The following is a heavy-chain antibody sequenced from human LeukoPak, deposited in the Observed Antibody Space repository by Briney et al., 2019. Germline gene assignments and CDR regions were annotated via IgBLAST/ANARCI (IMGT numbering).Heavy chain of an antibody. CDR1: GFTFSNYY. D-gene: IGHD6-13*01. V-gene: IGHV3-11*01. CDR3: ARVVCSSLMDV. CDR2: ITGSDSRT. Sequence: PGGSLRLSCVASGFTFSNYYMSWGRQAPGKGLEWVAYITGSDSRTHYADSVRGRFTISRDNAKNSLYLQMNNLRADDTAVYYCARVVCSSLMDVWGQETTVTASS. J-gene: IGHJ6*02.